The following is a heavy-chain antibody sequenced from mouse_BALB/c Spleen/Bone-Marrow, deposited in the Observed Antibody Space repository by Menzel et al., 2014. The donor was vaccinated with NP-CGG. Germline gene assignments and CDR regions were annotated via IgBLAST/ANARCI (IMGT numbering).Heavy chain of an antibody. CDR2: FNPYNDDS. V-gene: IGHV1-14*01. Sequence: EVKVVDSGPELVKPGASVKMSCKASGYIFTAYVMHWVKQKPGQGLEWIGFFNPYNDDSNYNEKFKGKATLTSDKSSSTAYMELSSLTSEDSAVYYCAREGWLLRFDYWGQGTTLTVSS. D-gene: IGHD2-3*01. CDR3: AREGWLLRFDY. J-gene: IGHJ2*01. CDR1: GYIFTAYV.